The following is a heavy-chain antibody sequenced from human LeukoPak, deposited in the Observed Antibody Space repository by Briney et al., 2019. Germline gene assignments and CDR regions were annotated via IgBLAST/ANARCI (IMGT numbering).Heavy chain of an antibody. V-gene: IGHV3-30*04. Sequence: PGGSLRLSCAASGFTLSSYAMHWVRQAPGKGLEWVAVISYDGSNKYYADSVKGRFTISRDNSKNTLYLQMNSLRAEDTAVYYCARDLIVVVPAAILYYYYYGMDVWGQGTTVTVSS. CDR1: GFTLSSYA. CDR3: ARDLIVVVPAAILYYYYYGMDV. J-gene: IGHJ6*02. D-gene: IGHD2-2*01. CDR2: ISYDGSNK.